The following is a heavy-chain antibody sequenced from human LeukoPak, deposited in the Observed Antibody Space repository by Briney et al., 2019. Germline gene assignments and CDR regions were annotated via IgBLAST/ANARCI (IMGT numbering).Heavy chain of an antibody. J-gene: IGHJ3*02. CDR3: AKDPRYCSGGRCNTPNAFDI. V-gene: IGHV3-33*06. D-gene: IGHD2-15*01. Sequence: GGSLRLSCAASGFTFSSYPMHWVRQAPGKGLEWVAVIWYDGSKVYYADSVKGRITISRDNSKNTLYLQMNSLRAEDTAVYYCAKDPRYCSGGRCNTPNAFDIWGQGTMVTVSS. CDR2: IWYDGSKV. CDR1: GFTFSSYP.